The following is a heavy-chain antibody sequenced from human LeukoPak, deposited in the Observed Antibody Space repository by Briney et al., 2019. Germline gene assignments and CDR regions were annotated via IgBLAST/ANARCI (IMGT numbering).Heavy chain of an antibody. CDR1: GFTFSSYS. CDR2: ISSSSSYI. CDR3: AREGVYYDILTGYPPFDY. D-gene: IGHD3-9*01. J-gene: IGHJ4*02. Sequence: GGSLRLSCAASGFTFSSYSMNWVRQAPGKGLEWVSSISSSSSYIYYADSVKGRFTISRDNAKNSLYLQMNSLRAEDTAVYYCAREGVYYDILTGYPPFDYLGQGTLVTVSS. V-gene: IGHV3-21*01.